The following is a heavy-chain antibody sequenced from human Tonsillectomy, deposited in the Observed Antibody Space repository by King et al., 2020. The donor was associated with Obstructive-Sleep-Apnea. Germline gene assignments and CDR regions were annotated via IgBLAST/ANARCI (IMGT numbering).Heavy chain of an antibody. V-gene: IGHV2-5*01. CDR3: ARAQDLLSGEPLWFDP. CDR2: IYWNDDK. D-gene: IGHD3-9*01. J-gene: IGHJ5*02. Sequence: TLKESGPTLVKPTQTLTLTCTFSGFSLSTSGVGVGWIRQPPGKALEWLALIYWNDDKRYSPSLKIRLTITKDTSKNQVVLTMPNMYPEDTATYSCARAQDLLSGEPLWFDPWGQGTLVTVSS. CDR1: GFSLSTSGVG.